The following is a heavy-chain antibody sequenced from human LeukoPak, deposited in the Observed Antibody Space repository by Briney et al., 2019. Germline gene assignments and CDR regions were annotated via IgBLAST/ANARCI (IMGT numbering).Heavy chain of an antibody. CDR2: IRYDGSNK. CDR1: GFTFSSYG. D-gene: IGHD3-9*01. CDR3: AKVGLPYYDILTGYPYYFDY. J-gene: IGHJ4*02. V-gene: IGHV3-30*02. Sequence: GGTLRLSCAASGFTFSSYGMSWVRQAPGKGLEWVAFIRYDGSNKYYADSVKGRFTISRDNSKNTLYLQMNSLRAEDTAVYYCAKVGLPYYDILTGYPYYFDYWGQGTLVTVSS.